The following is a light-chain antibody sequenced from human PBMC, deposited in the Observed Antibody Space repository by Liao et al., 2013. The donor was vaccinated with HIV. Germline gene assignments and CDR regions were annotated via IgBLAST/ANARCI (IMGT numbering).Light chain of an antibody. J-gene: IGLJ2*01. CDR1: NIGSKS. CDR2: YDS. CDR3: QAWDSSTGDVA. V-gene: IGLV3-21*01. Sequence: SYVLTQPPSVSVAPGKTARITCGGSNIGSKSVHWYQQKPGQAPVLVIYYDSDRPSGIPARFSGSSSGNTATLTISRVEAGDEADYYCQAWDSSTGDVAFGGGTKLTVL.